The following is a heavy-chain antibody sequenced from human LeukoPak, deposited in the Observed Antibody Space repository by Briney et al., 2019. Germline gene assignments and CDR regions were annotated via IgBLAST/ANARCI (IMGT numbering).Heavy chain of an antibody. CDR1: GGSITSSSHY. J-gene: IGHJ4*02. Sequence: SETLSLTCTVSGGSITSSSHYWGCIRQPPGKGLEWIGCIYYSGSTYYNPSLKSRVTISVDMSKNNFSLKLSSVTAADTAVYYCASGWDQFDDWGQGTLVSVSS. CDR2: IYYSGST. D-gene: IGHD1-26*01. V-gene: IGHV4-39*01. CDR3: ASGWDQFDD.